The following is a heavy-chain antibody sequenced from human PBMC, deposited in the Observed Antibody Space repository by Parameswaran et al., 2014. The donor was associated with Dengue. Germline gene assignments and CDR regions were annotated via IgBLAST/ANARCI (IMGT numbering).Heavy chain of an antibody. Sequence: VRQMPGKGLEWVSYIGSSASSIYYADSVRGRFTISRDNAENSLHLQMNSLRAEDTAIYYCARERGLVVGYASDIWGQGTMVTVSS. CDR3: ARERGLVVGYASDI. D-gene: IGHD3-10*01. V-gene: IGHV3-48*03. J-gene: IGHJ3*02. CDR2: IGSSASSI.